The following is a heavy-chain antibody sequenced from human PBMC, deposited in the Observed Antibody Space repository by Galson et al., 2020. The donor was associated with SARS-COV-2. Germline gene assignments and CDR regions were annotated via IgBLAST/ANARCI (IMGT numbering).Heavy chain of an antibody. D-gene: IGHD1-7*01. CDR3: AKVAAPWNYVYS. CDR2: IYYDGINN. Sequence: GESLKISCAASGFTFRNYVMHWVRQAPGKGLEWVALIYYDGINNYYADSVTGRFTISRDVSKNTMYLQMNSLRTEDTAVYYCAKVAAPWNYVYSWGQGTLVTFSS. J-gene: IGHJ4*02. V-gene: IGHV3-30*01. CDR1: GFTFRNYV.